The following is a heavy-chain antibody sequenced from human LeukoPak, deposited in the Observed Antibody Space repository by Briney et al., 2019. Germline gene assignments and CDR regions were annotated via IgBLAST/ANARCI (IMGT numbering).Heavy chain of an antibody. D-gene: IGHD6-13*01. V-gene: IGHV4-39*01. CDR1: GGSISSTTYY. CDR2: IYYSGST. Sequence: SETLSLTCTVSGGSISSTTYYWDWIRQPPGKGLEWIGTIYYSGSTYYNPSLKSRVTISVDTSKNEFSLNLSSVTAADTAVYYCARVRGSSSLWTLDIWGQGTTVTVSS. CDR3: ARVRGSSSLWTLDI. J-gene: IGHJ3*02.